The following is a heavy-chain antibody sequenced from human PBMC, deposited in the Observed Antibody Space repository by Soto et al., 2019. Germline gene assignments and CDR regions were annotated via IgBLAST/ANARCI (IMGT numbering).Heavy chain of an antibody. CDR2: IWYDGSNK. D-gene: IGHD3-22*01. V-gene: IGHV3-33*01. Sequence: GGSLRLSCAASGFTFSSYGMHWVRQAPGKGLEWVAVIWYDGSNKYYADSGKGRFTISRDNSKNTLYLQMNSLRAEDTAVYYCARERITIIGMVESGMDVWGQGTTVTVSS. J-gene: IGHJ6*02. CDR1: GFTFSSYG. CDR3: ARERITIIGMVESGMDV.